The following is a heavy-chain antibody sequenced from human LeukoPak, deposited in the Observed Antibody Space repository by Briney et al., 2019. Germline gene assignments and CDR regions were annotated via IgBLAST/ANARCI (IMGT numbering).Heavy chain of an antibody. Sequence: ASVKVSCKASGYTFTSYAMHWVRQAPGQRLEWMGWINAGNGNTKYSQKFQGRVTITRDTSASTAYMELSSLRSEDTAVYYCAGGDDILTGYYYYGMDVWGQGTTVTVSS. D-gene: IGHD3-9*01. J-gene: IGHJ6*02. CDR1: GYTFTSYA. CDR3: AGGDDILTGYYYYGMDV. V-gene: IGHV1-3*01. CDR2: INAGNGNT.